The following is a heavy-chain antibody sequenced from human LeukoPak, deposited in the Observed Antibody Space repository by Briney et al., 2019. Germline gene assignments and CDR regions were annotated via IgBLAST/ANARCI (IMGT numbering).Heavy chain of an antibody. D-gene: IGHD3-10*01. V-gene: IGHV4-59*01. CDR2: IYYSGST. CDR3: ARDGQTIRFGELSAFDI. Sequence: SETLSLTCTVSGGSISGYYWSWIRQPPGKGLEWIGYIYYSGSTNYNPSLKSRVTISVDTSKNQFSLKLSSVTAADTAVYYCARDGQTIRFGELSAFDIWGQGTMVTVSS. CDR1: GGSISGYY. J-gene: IGHJ3*02.